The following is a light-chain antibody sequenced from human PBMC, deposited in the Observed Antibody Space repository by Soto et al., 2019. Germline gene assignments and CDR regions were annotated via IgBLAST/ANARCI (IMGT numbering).Light chain of an antibody. CDR3: QQYNNWPLT. CDR2: WAS. CDR1: QSVLYRSSNKNY. J-gene: IGKJ4*01. Sequence: PDSQAASLAERASMYCKTCQSVLYRSSNKNYLAWYQQKPGQAPKLLIYWASTRDSGVPARFSGSGSGTNFTLTISSLQAEDVAVYYCQQYNNWPLTFGQGTKVEIK. V-gene: IGKV4-1*01.